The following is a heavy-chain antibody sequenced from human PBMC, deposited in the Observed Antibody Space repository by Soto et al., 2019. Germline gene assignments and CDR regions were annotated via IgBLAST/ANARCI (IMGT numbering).Heavy chain of an antibody. Sequence: SETLSLTCSVSGGTINSGDYFWSWIRQTPGKGLEWIGEINDSGSTNYKPSLKSRVTISVETSKNQFSLKLSAVTAADTAVYYCARVSRYYDSSGYFDYWGQGTLVTVSS. J-gene: IGHJ4*02. CDR2: INDSGST. D-gene: IGHD3-22*01. V-gene: IGHV4-34*01. CDR1: GGTINSGDYF. CDR3: ARVSRYYDSSGYFDY.